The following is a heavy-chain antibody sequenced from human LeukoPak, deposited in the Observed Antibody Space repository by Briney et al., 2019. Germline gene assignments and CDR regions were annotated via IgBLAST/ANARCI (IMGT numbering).Heavy chain of an antibody. CDR3: ARDYDFWSGYYIY. CDR1: GGPISSYY. J-gene: IGHJ4*02. V-gene: IGHV4-59*01. Sequence: SETLSLTCTVSGGPISSYYWSWIRQPPGKGLEWIGYIYYSGSTNYNPSLKSRVTISVDTSKNQFSLKLSSVTAADTAVYYCARDYDFWSGYYIYWGQGTLVTVSS. D-gene: IGHD3-3*01. CDR2: IYYSGST.